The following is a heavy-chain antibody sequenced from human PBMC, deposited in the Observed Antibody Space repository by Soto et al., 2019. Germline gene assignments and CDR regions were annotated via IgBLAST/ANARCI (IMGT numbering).Heavy chain of an antibody. V-gene: IGHV3-9*01. D-gene: IGHD4-17*01. CDR2: ITWNSGSR. Sequence: EVQLVESGGGLVQPGRSLRLSCAASGFTFDDYAMHWVRQAPGKGPEWVSGITWNSGSRGYAESVKGRFTISRDNAKNSLYLPMNSLRTEDTALYYCAKSKGVLVILNTTVTTFWGPFHIWGQGKMVTVSS. CDR3: AKSKGVLVILNTTVTTFWGPFHI. J-gene: IGHJ3*02. CDR1: GFTFDDYA.